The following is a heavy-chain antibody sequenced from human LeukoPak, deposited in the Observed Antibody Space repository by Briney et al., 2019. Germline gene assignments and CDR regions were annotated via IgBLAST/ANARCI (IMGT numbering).Heavy chain of an antibody. CDR1: GLTFSSSA. J-gene: IGHJ6*02. Sequence: GGSLRLSCAASGLTFSSSAMHWVRQAPGKGLEWVAGISPDEKKYYVDAVKGRFTISRDNSKNTLYLQMNSLRVEDTAMYYCARDLSYFSFDDWGQGTTVTVSS. CDR2: ISPDEKK. CDR3: ARDLSYFSFDD. V-gene: IGHV3-33*08. D-gene: IGHD2-21*01.